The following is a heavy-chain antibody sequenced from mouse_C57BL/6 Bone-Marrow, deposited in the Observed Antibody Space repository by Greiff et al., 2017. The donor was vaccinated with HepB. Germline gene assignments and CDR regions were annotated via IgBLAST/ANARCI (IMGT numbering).Heavy chain of an antibody. D-gene: IGHD2-5*01. CDR2: IYPGSGNT. CDR3: ASSKGTFAY. V-gene: IGHV1-76*01. CDR1: GYTFTDYY. J-gene: IGHJ3*01. Sequence: VQLQQSGAELVRPGASVKLSCKASGYTFTDYYINWVKQRPGQGLEWIARIYPGSGNTYYNEKFKGKATLTAEKSSSTAYMQLSSLTSEDSAVYFCASSKGTFAYWGQGTLVTVSA.